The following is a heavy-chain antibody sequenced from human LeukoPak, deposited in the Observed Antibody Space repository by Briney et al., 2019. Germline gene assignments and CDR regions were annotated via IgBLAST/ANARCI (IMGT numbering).Heavy chain of an antibody. CDR2: INHSGST. CDR1: GGSFGGYY. V-gene: IGHV4-34*01. Sequence: SETLSLTCAVYGGSFGGYYWSWIRQPPGKELEWIGEINHSGSTNYNPSLKSRVTISVDTSKNQFSLKLSSVTAADTAVYYCARGGYSGSYSWFDPWGQGTLVTVSS. D-gene: IGHD1-26*01. J-gene: IGHJ5*02. CDR3: ARGGYSGSYSWFDP.